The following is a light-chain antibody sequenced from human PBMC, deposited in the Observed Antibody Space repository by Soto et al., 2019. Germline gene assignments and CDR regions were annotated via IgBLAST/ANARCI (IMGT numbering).Light chain of an antibody. J-gene: IGKJ4*01. CDR3: QQYGDSPLT. V-gene: IGKV3-20*01. CDR1: QTVTSDY. Sequence: EIVLTQSPGTLSLSPGERATLSCRASQTVTSDYLAWYQQKPGQAPRLLIYGASDRATGIPDRFSASGSGTDFTLTISRLEHQDFAIYYCQQYGDSPLTFVGGTRVDIK. CDR2: GAS.